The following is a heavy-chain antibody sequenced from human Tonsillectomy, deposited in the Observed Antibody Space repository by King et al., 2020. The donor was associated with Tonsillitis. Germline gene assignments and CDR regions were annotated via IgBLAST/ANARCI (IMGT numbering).Heavy chain of an antibody. D-gene: IGHD3-22*01. J-gene: IGHJ6*02. Sequence: VQLVESGGGVVQPGRSLRLSCAAYGFTFSSCGMHWVSQAPGKGLEWVAVISYDGSNKYYADSVKGRSTISRDNSKNTMFLQMNSLRAEDTAVYYCAKLAAYDSSSYYQTGRYYYYYGMYVWGQGTTVTGSS. V-gene: IGHV3-30*18. CDR3: AKLAAYDSSSYYQTGRYYYYYGMYV. CDR2: ISYDGSNK. CDR1: GFTFSSCG.